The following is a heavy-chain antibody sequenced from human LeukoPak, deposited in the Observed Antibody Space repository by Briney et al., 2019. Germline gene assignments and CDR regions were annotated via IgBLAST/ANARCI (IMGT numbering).Heavy chain of an antibody. J-gene: IGHJ3*02. CDR1: GYSISSSNW. D-gene: IGHD3-22*01. Sequence: PSETLSLTCAVSGYSISSSNWWGWIRQPPGQGLAWIGYIYYSGSTYYNPSLKSRVTMSVDTSKNQFSLKLSSVTAVDTAVYYCARTYYYDSSGYYFPGAFDIWGQGTMITVSS. CDR2: IYYSGST. CDR3: ARTYYYDSSGYYFPGAFDI. V-gene: IGHV4-28*01.